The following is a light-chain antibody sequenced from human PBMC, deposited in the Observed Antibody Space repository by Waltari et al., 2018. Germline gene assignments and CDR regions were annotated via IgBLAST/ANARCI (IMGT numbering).Light chain of an antibody. CDR3: HTGGHGTWL. J-gene: IGLJ3*02. CDR2: VNSDGNH. CDR1: SRQSSHV. Sequence: QLVLPESPSASASLGGSVKLTCTQSSRQSSHVIAWLQQQPEKGPRYLLKVNSDGNHTKGVEIPDRFSGSTSRAERYLTIPRVQPEDESYYYSHTGGHGTWLFGGGTKLTVL. V-gene: IGLV4-69*01.